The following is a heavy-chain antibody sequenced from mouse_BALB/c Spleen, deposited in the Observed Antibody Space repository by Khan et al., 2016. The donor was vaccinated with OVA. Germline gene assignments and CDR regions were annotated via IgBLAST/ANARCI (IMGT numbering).Heavy chain of an antibody. D-gene: IGHD4-1*01. CDR2: INSDGDYT. J-gene: IGHJ3*01. Sequence: EVQLVESGGDLVKPGGSLRLSCAASGFTFSTYGMSWVRQPPDKRLEWVATINSDGDYTYYPDTVKGRFTISRNNAENTLYLQMSSLQSEDTAIYYCASHLTGSFAYWGHGTLVTVSA. V-gene: IGHV5-6*01. CDR1: GFTFSTYG. CDR3: ASHLTGSFAY.